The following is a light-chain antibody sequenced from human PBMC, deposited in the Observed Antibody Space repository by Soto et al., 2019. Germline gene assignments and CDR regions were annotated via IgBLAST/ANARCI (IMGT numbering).Light chain of an antibody. CDR2: GAS. CDR1: QSVSSSY. V-gene: IGKV3-20*01. J-gene: IGKJ2*01. CDR3: QQYGSSQYT. Sequence: EVVLTQSPATLSLSPGERATLSCRASQSVSSSYLAWYQQKPGQAPRLLIYGASSRATVIPDRFSGSGSGTYFPLTISILSPEDFALYYCQQYGSSQYTFGQGTKLEIK.